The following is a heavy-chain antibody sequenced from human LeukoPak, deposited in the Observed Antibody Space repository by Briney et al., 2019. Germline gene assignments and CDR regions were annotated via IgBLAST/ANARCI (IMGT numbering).Heavy chain of an antibody. V-gene: IGHV3-21*01. CDR2: ISSSSSSYI. CDR3: ARDKDRGWFDP. Sequence: GGSLRLSCAASGFTFSSYSMNWVRQAPGKGLEWVSSISSSSSSYIYYADSVKGRFTTSRDNAKNSLYLQMNSLRAEDTAVYYCARDKDRGWFDPWGQGTLVTVSS. CDR1: GFTFSSYS. J-gene: IGHJ5*02.